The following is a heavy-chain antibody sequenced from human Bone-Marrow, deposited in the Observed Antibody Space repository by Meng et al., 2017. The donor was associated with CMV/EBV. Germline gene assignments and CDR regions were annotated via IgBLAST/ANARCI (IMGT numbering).Heavy chain of an antibody. CDR3: ARGGLAGAADH. CDR2: VKEDGTEK. CDR1: GFTVTDYW. J-gene: IGHJ4*02. V-gene: IGHV3-7*03. D-gene: IGHD3/OR15-3a*01. Sequence: SDEGSGFTVTDYWMTWVRQAPGKGLEWVENVKEDGTEKYYADSVKGRFTISRDNANNSLYLQMNYLGADDTAVYQCARGGLAGAADHWGQGTMVTVSS.